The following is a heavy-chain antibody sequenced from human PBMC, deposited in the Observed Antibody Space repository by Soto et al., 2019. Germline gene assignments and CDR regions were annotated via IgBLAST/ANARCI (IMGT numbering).Heavy chain of an antibody. Sequence: EVQLVESGGGLVQPGGSLRLSCAASGFTFSSYSMNWVRQAPGKGLEWVSYISSSSSTIYYADSVKGRFTISRDNAKNSLYLQMNSLRAEDTSVYYCARDKAFLGELSSYHAFDIWGQGRMVTVSS. CDR2: ISSSSSTI. V-gene: IGHV3-48*01. CDR1: GFTFSSYS. CDR3: ARDKAFLGELSSYHAFDI. D-gene: IGHD3-16*02. J-gene: IGHJ3*02.